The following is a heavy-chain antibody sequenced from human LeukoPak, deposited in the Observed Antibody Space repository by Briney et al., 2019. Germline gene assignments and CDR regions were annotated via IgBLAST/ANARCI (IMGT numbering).Heavy chain of an antibody. Sequence: GRSLRLSCAASGFTFSSYGMHWVRQAPGKGLEWVAVIWYDGSNKYYADSVKGRFTISRDNSKNTLYLQMNSLRAEDTAVYYCAADYSNYAAFDYWGQGTLVTVSS. D-gene: IGHD4-11*01. CDR1: GFTFSSYG. CDR2: IWYDGSNK. V-gene: IGHV3-33*01. CDR3: AADYSNYAAFDY. J-gene: IGHJ4*02.